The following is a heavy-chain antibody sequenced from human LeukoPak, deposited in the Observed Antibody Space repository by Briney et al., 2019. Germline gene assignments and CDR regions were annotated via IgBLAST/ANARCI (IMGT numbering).Heavy chain of an antibody. CDR1: GGTFSSYA. D-gene: IGHD2-21*02. V-gene: IGHV1-69*05. CDR2: IIPIFGTA. CDR3: ARVLAYCGGDCAYFDY. Sequence: PVKVSCKASGGTFSSYAISWVRQAPGQGLEWVGRIIPIFGTADYAQKFQGRVTITTDESTSTAYMELSSLRSEDTAVYYCARVLAYCGGDCAYFDYWGQGTLVTVSS. J-gene: IGHJ4*02.